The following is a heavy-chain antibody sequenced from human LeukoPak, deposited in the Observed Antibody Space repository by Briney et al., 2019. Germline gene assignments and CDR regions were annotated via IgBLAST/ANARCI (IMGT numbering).Heavy chain of an antibody. V-gene: IGHV1-18*01. CDR2: ISAYNGNA. CDR1: GYTFTSYG. CDR3: ARGSYYDILTGSVLFDY. J-gene: IGHJ4*02. Sequence: ATVKVSCKASGYTFTSYGISWVRQAPGQGLEWMGWISAYNGNANYAQKLQGRVTMTTDTSTSTAYMELRSLRSDDTAVYYCARGSYYDILTGSVLFDYWGQGTLVTVSS. D-gene: IGHD3-9*01.